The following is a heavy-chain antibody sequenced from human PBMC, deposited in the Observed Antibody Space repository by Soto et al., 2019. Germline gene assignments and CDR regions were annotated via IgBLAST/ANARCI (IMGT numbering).Heavy chain of an antibody. CDR1: GFTFDSFA. CDR2: ISASGGST. V-gene: IGHV3-23*01. J-gene: IGHJ4*02. Sequence: SLRLSCAASGFTFDSFAMTLVRQAPGKGLEWVSAISASGGSTFYADSVKGRFTISRDSSKNTLYLQMNSLRAEDTAVYYCARGAVMPDSWGQGTLVTVSS. D-gene: IGHD3-16*01. CDR3: ARGAVMPDS.